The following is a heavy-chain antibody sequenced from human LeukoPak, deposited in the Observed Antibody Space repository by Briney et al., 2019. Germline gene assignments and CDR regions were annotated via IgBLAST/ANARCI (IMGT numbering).Heavy chain of an antibody. CDR2: IYHSGST. V-gene: IGHV4-4*02. CDR3: ARGPYCSGGSCHFDY. D-gene: IGHD2-15*01. J-gene: IGHJ4*02. CDR1: GGSISSSNW. Sequence: SETLFLTCAVSGGSISSSNWWIWVRQPPGKGLEWIGEIYHSGSTNYNPSLKSRVTISVDKSKNQFSLKLTSVTAADTAVYYCARGPYCSGGSCHFDYWGQGTLVTVSS.